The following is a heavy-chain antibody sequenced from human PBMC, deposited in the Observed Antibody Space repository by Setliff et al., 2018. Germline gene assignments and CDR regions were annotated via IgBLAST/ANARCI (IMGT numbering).Heavy chain of an antibody. CDR2: MYNSGNT. Sequence: SETLSLTCTVSGGSISHHYWSWIRQPPGKGLEWVGYMYNSGNTNYDPSLRRRVAISVDKSKNQFSLKLSSVTAADTAVYYCARALLWFGEGMDVWGKGTTVTVS. D-gene: IGHD3-10*01. V-gene: IGHV4-59*11. J-gene: IGHJ6*03. CDR1: GGSISHHY. CDR3: ARALLWFGEGMDV.